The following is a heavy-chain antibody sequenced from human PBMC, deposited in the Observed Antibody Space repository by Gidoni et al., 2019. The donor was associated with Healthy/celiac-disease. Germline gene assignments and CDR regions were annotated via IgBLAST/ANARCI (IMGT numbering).Heavy chain of an antibody. CDR1: GFPFSSYA. J-gene: IGHJ4*02. D-gene: IGHD5-12*01. CDR2: ISGSGGST. CDR3: AKQASKHSGYDSRGSC. Sequence: EVQLLESGGGLVQPGGSLSLSCAASGFPFSSYAMSWVRQAPGKGLEWVSAISGSGGSTYYADSVKGRFTISRDNSKNTLYLQMNSLRAEDTAVYYCAKQASKHSGYDSRGSCWGQGTLVTVSS. V-gene: IGHV3-23*01.